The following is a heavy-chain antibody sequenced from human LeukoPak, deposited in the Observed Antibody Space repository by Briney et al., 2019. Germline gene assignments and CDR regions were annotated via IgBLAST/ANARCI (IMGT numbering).Heavy chain of an antibody. V-gene: IGHV1-8*01. CDR1: GYTFASYD. CDR3: ARTLRRHCSGGSCYSPHLDY. Sequence: ASVKVSCKASGYTFASYDINWVRQATGQGLEWMGWMNPNSGNTGYTQKFQGRVTMTRDTSISTAYMELSSLRSEDTAVYYCARTLRRHCSGGSCYSPHLDYWGQGTLVTVSS. J-gene: IGHJ4*02. D-gene: IGHD2-15*01. CDR2: MNPNSGNT.